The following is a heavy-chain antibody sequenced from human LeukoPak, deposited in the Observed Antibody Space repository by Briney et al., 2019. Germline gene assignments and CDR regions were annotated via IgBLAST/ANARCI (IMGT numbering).Heavy chain of an antibody. Sequence: PSETLSLTCTVSGDSMSTYYWTWIRQPPGKGLEWIGYIYTSGSTNYNPSLKSRVTISVDTSKNQFSLKLTSVTAADTAVYYCARGVGSGYTDDWGQGTLVTVSS. D-gene: IGHD3-22*01. CDR2: IYTSGST. CDR3: ARGVGSGYTDD. CDR1: GDSMSTYY. V-gene: IGHV4-59*01. J-gene: IGHJ4*02.